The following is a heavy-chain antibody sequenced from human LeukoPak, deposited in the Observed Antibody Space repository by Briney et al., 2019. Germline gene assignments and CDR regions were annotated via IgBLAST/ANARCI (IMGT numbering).Heavy chain of an antibody. CDR2: IIPIFGTA. CDR3: GRGFDGYYHYYMDV. CDR1: GGTFSSYA. D-gene: IGHD5-24*01. Sequence: SVKVSCKASGGTFSSYAISWVRQAPGQGLEWMGGIIPIFGTANYAQKFQGRVTITTDESTSTAYMELSSLRSEDTAVYYCGRGFDGYYHYYMDVWAKGPRSPSP. V-gene: IGHV1-69*05. J-gene: IGHJ6*03.